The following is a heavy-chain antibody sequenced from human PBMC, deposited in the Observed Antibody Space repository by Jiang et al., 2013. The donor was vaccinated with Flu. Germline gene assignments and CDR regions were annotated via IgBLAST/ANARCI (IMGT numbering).Heavy chain of an antibody. D-gene: IGHD5-24*01. CDR1: GFTFSDYY. CDR3: ARDGYKRRGNDAFDI. V-gene: IGHV3-11*06. J-gene: IGHJ3*02. CDR2: ISSSSSYT. Sequence: AASGFTFSDYYMSWIRQAPGKGLEWVSYISSSSSYTNYADSVKGRFTISRDNAKNSLYLQMNSLRAEDTAVYYCARDGYKRRGNDAFDIWGQGTMVTVSS.